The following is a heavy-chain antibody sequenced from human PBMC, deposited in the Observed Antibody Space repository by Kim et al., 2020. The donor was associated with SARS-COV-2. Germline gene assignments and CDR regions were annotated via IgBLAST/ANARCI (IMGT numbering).Heavy chain of an antibody. J-gene: IGHJ6*02. V-gene: IGHV3-15*01. CDR2: IKSKTDGGTT. CDR3: TTDPSGSYFHYYYYGMDV. CDR1: GFTFSNAW. D-gene: IGHD1-26*01. Sequence: GGSLRLSCAASGFTFSNAWMSWVRQAPGKGLEWVGRIKSKTDGGTTDYAAPVKGRFTISRDDSKNTLYLQMNSLKTEDTAVYYCTTDPSGSYFHYYYYGMDVWGQGTTVTVSS.